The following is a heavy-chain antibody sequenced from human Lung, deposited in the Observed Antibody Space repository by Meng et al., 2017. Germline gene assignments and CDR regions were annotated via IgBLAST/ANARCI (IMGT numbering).Heavy chain of an antibody. D-gene: IGHD4-11*01. J-gene: IGHJ4*02. CDR2: INHSGST. CDR1: GGSFSDYY. V-gene: IGHV4-34*01. Sequence: VQLQQWGAGLLKPSEPLSLTCVVSGGSFSDYYGSWIRQPPGKGLEWIGEINHSGSTNYNPSLESRATISVDTSQNNLSLKLSSVTAADSAVYYCARGPTTMAHDFDYWGQGTLVTVSS. CDR3: ARGPTTMAHDFDY.